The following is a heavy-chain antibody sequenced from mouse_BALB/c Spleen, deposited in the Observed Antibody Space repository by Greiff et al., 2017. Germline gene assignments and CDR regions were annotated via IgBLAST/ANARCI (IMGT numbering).Heavy chain of an antibody. CDR3: ARQAGNYAVFAY. CDR2: ISSGGGST. J-gene: IGHJ3*01. D-gene: IGHD2-1*01. CDR1: GFAFSSYD. Sequence: EVKLVESGGGLVKPGGSLKLSCAASGFAFSSYDMSWVRQTPEKRLKWVAYISSGGGSTYYPDTVNGRFTISRDNAKNTLYLQMSSLKSEDTAMYYCARQAGNYAVFAYWGQGTLVTVSA. V-gene: IGHV5-12-1*01.